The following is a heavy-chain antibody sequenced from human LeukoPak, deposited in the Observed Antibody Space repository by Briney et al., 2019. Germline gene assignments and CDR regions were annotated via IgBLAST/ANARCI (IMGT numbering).Heavy chain of an antibody. CDR3: VREGEGPLSKDFDY. CDR1: GFTFTDHY. CDR2: IGPHSTFT. D-gene: IGHD2/OR15-2a*01. J-gene: IGHJ4*02. V-gene: IGHV1-2*02. Sequence: AAMTVSCKSSGFTFTDHYRHWVRQGPGQGREWMGYIGPHSTFTSSPQEFQGRVTMTRDASMSTAYMELTRLTSDDTAVYYCVREGEGPLSKDFDYWGQGTLVTVSS.